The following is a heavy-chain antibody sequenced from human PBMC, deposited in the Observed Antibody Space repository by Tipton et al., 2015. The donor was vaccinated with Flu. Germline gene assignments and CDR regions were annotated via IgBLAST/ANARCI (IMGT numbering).Heavy chain of an antibody. J-gene: IGHJ4*02. CDR1: GFTFDDYA. CDR2: ISWNSGSI. CDR3: AKASSSWYWISGTGLNFDY. V-gene: IGHV3-9*01. D-gene: IGHD6-13*01. Sequence: SLRLSCAASGFTFDDYAMHWVRQAPGKGLEWVSGISWNSGSIGYADSVKGRFTISRDNAKNSPYLQMNSLRAEDTALYYCAKASSSWYWISGTGLNFDYWGQGTLVTVSS.